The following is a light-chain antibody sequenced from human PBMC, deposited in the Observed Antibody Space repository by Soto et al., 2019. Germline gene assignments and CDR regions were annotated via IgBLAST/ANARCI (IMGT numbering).Light chain of an antibody. CDR2: GAS. CDR3: QQYGSSPLT. CDR1: QSVSSSY. J-gene: IGKJ4*01. Sequence: VLTQSPDTLSLSPGERATLSCRASQSVSSSYLAWYQQKPGQAPRLLIYGASSRATGIPDRFSGSGSGTDFTLTISRLEPEDFAVYYCQQYGSSPLTFGGGTKVDIK. V-gene: IGKV3-20*01.